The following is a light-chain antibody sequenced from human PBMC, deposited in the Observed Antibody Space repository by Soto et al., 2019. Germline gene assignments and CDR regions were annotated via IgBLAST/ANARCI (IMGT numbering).Light chain of an antibody. Sequence: EIVLTQSPATLSLSPGERATLSCRASQSVANNFLAWHQQKPGQTPRLLIYGASNRATGIPARFSGSGSGTDFTLTISSLEPEDFAVYYCQQRSNWPPLTCGGGTKGDI. J-gene: IGKJ4*01. V-gene: IGKV3-11*01. CDR3: QQRSNWPPLT. CDR2: GAS. CDR1: QSVANNF.